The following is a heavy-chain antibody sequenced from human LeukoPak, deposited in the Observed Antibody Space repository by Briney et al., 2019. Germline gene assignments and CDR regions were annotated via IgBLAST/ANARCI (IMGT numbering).Heavy chain of an antibody. CDR3: ARGVSITMVRGVTHTTYYMDV. CDR1: GGSISGSSYY. V-gene: IGHV4-39*07. CDR2: IYYSGST. Sequence: SETLSLTCTVSGGSISGSSYYWGWIRQPPGKGLEWIGSIYYSGSTYYNPSLKSRVTISVDTSKNQFSLKLSSVTAADTAVYYCARGVSITMVRGVTHTTYYMDVWGKGTTVTISS. D-gene: IGHD3-10*01. J-gene: IGHJ6*03.